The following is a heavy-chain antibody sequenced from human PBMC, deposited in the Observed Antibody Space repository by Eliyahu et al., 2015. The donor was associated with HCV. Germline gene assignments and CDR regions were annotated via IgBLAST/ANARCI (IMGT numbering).Heavy chain of an antibody. D-gene: IGHD2-2*02. J-gene: IGHJ6*02. Sequence: EVQLVESGGGLVQPGGSLRLSCAASGFTFSSYSMNWVRQAPGKGLEWVSYISSSSSTIYYADSVKGRFTISRDNAKNSLYLQMNSLRDEDTAVYYCARYCSSTSCYTKEGGMDVWGQGTTVTVSS. V-gene: IGHV3-48*02. CDR2: ISSSSSTI. CDR1: GFTFSSYS. CDR3: ARYCSSTSCYTKEGGMDV.